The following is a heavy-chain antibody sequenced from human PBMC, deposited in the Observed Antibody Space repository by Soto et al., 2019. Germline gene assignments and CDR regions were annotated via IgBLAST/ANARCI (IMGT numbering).Heavy chain of an antibody. CDR2: IYTSGST. D-gene: IGHD6-6*01. Sequence: SSGTLSLTCADSGGFISSYCWSCIRQPAGKGLEWIGRIYTSGSTNYNPSLKSRVTMSVDTSKNQFSLKLSSVTAADTAVYYCARGEDSSSVPFDYWGQGTLVTVSS. J-gene: IGHJ4*02. CDR3: ARGEDSSSVPFDY. CDR1: GGFISSYC. V-gene: IGHV4-4*07.